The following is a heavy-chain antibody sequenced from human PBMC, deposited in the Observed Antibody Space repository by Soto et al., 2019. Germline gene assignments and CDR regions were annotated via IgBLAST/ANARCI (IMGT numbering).Heavy chain of an antibody. V-gene: IGHV3-64*01. J-gene: IGHJ6*02. Sequence: PGGSLRLSCAASGFTFSSYAMHWVRQAPGKGLEYVSAISSNGGSTYYANSVKGRFTISRDNSKNTLYLQMNSLRAEDTAVYYCAKDGSVTYYYDSSGYSPYYYYGMDVWGQGTTVTVSS. CDR3: AKDGSVTYYYDSSGYSPYYYYGMDV. D-gene: IGHD3-22*01. CDR2: ISSNGGST. CDR1: GFTFSSYA.